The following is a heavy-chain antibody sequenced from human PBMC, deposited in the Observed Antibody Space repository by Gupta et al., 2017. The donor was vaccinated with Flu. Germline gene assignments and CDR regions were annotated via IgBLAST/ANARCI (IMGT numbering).Heavy chain of an antibody. V-gene: IGHV3-23*01. CDR3: ANLDDSRGYTYYYYGMDV. D-gene: IGHD3-22*01. CDR2: ISGSGCST. CDR1: VFTCSSYS. J-gene: IGHJ6*02. Sequence: EVQLLESGGGLVQPGGSLRLSCAASVFTCSSYSMSWVRPAPRKGLDWVSAISGSGCSTYYADSGKGRFTISRDKSKNTLYLQMNSLRAEDTAVYYCANLDDSRGYTYYYYGMDVWGQGTTVTGSS.